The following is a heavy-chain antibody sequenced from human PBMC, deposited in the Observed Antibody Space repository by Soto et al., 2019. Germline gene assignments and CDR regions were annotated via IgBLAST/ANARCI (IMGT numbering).Heavy chain of an antibody. D-gene: IGHD2-2*01. CDR3: AAIGYCSSTSCLYYFDY. Sequence: SVKVSCKASGFTFTSSAMQWVRQARGQRLEWIGWIVVGSGNTNYAQKFQERVTITRDMSTSTAYMELSSLRSEDTAVYYCAAIGYCSSTSCLYYFDYWGQGTLVTVSS. V-gene: IGHV1-58*02. CDR2: IVVGSGNT. CDR1: GFTFTSSA. J-gene: IGHJ4*02.